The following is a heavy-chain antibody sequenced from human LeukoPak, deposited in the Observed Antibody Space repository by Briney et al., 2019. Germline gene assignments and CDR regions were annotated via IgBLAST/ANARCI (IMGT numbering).Heavy chain of an antibody. Sequence: GGSLRLSCAASEFTFSTYSMNWVRQTPGKGLEWVSIISSSSDDIRYADSVKGRFTISRDNAKNSLYLQMNSLRAEDTAVYYCARGETNDTRHLDYWGQGTLVTVSS. CDR2: ISSSSDDI. J-gene: IGHJ4*02. V-gene: IGHV3-21*06. CDR1: EFTFSTYS. CDR3: ARGETNDTRHLDY. D-gene: IGHD1-1*01.